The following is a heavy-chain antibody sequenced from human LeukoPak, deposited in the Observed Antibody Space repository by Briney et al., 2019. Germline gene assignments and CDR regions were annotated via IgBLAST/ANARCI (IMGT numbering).Heavy chain of an antibody. CDR2: IYYSGST. D-gene: IGHD2-21*01. V-gene: IGHV4-30-4*02. CDR3: TGHGGGYYYFDY. J-gene: IGHJ4*02. Sequence: PSETLSLTCTVSGGSISSGDYYWSWIRQPPGKGLEWIGYIYYSGSTYYNPSLKSRVTISVDTSKNQFSLRLSSVTAADTAVYYCTGHGGGYYYFDYWGRGTLVTVSS. CDR1: GGSISSGDYY.